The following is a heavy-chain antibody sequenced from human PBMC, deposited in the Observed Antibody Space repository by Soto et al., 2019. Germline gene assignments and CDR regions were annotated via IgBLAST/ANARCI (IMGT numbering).Heavy chain of an antibody. Sequence: PSETLSLTCTVSGDSFSSSGYYWSWIRQHPGKGLEWIGYIYHSGTTYYNPSLKSRVTISVDTSKNQFSLKLTSVTAADTAVYYCARVRGNQLLVWFDPWGQGTLVTVSS. V-gene: IGHV4-31*03. J-gene: IGHJ5*02. CDR1: GDSFSSSGYY. CDR2: IYHSGTT. CDR3: ARVRGNQLLVWFDP. D-gene: IGHD2-2*01.